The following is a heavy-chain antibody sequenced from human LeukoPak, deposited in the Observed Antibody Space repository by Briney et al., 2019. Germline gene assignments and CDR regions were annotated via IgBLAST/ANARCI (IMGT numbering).Heavy chain of an antibody. J-gene: IGHJ4*02. Sequence: GGSLRLSCAASGFTFSSYAMSWVRQAPGKGLEWDSAISGSGGSTYYADSVKGRFTISRDNSKNTLYLQMNSLRAEVTAVYYCAKVPFYCSSTSCYTVYWGQGTLVTVSS. CDR1: GFTFSSYA. CDR3: AKVPFYCSSTSCYTVY. D-gene: IGHD2-2*02. CDR2: ISGSGGST. V-gene: IGHV3-23*01.